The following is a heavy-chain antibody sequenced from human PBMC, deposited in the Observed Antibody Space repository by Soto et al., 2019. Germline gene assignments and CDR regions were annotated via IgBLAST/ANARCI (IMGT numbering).Heavy chain of an antibody. Sequence: EVQLLESGGGLVQPGGSLRLSCAASGFSFNIYAMSWVRQSPGKGLEWVCAISGSGENTSYADSVKGRFTISRDNSKNTLYLQMNNLRVEDKAVYYCADGGEWSFNFEYWGQGTLVTVFS. CDR2: ISGSGENT. D-gene: IGHD3-3*01. CDR1: GFSFNIYA. J-gene: IGHJ4*02. CDR3: ADGGEWSFNFEY. V-gene: IGHV3-23*01.